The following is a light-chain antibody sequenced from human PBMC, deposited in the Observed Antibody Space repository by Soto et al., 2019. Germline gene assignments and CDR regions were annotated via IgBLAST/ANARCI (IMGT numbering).Light chain of an antibody. Sequence: QSLLTQPPSVSAAPGQKVTISRSGSSSNIGNNYVSWYQRLPGTAPKLLIYDNNKRPSGIPDRFSGSKSGTSATLGITGLQTGDEADYYCGTWDSSLSAYVFGTGTKVTVL. CDR3: GTWDSSLSAYV. J-gene: IGLJ1*01. CDR1: SSNIGNNY. CDR2: DNN. V-gene: IGLV1-51*01.